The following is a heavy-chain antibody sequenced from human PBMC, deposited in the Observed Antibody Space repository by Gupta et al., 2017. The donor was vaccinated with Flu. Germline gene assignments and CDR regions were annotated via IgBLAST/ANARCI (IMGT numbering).Heavy chain of an antibody. D-gene: IGHD6-19*01. CDR3: ARGSQFSSGWYSHY. CDR1: GFTFSRYG. V-gene: IGHV3-33*01. Sequence: QVQLVESGGGVVQPGRSLRLSCAASGFTFSRYGMHWVRQAPGKGLGWVAVIWYDGSNKYYADSVKGRFTISRDNSKNTLYLQMNSLRAEDTAVYYCARGSQFSSGWYSHYWGQGTLVTVSS. CDR2: IWYDGSNK. J-gene: IGHJ4*02.